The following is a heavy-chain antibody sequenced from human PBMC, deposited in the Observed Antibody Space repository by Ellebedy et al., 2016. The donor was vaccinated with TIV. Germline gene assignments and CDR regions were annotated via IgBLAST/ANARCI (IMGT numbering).Heavy chain of an antibody. D-gene: IGHD5-18*01. CDR1: GFTFNNYG. V-gene: IGHV3-33*01. CDR3: ARSNTAMVRRNHMDV. Sequence: PGGSLRLSCAASGFTFNNYGMHWVRQAPGKGLEWVAVVWSDGSNKYYADSVKGRVTISRDNSKSTLYLQMDSLRAEDTAVYYCARSNTAMVRRNHMDVWGQGTTVTVSS. J-gene: IGHJ6*02. CDR2: VWSDGSNK.